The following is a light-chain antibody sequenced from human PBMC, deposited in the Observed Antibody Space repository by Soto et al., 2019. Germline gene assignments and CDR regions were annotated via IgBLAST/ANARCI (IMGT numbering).Light chain of an antibody. J-gene: IGKJ4*01. CDR3: QQFNSYPLT. V-gene: IGKV1-13*02. CDR1: QGIISA. CDR2: DAS. Sequence: AIQLTQSPSSLSASVGDRVTVTCRASQGIISALAWYQQKAGKAPKLLIYDASSLESGVPSRFSGSGSGTDFTLTISSLQPEDFATYYCQQFNSYPLTFGGGTKVEIK.